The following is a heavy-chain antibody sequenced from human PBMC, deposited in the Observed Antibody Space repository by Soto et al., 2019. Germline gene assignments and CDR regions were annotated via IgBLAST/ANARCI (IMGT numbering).Heavy chain of an antibody. CDR3: ARTYFDFWSGYYTDYYYYMDV. V-gene: IGHV1-8*01. J-gene: IGHJ6*03. Sequence: ASVKVSCKASGYTFTSYDINWVRQATGQGLEWMGWMNPNSGNTGYAQKFQGRVTMTRNTSISTAYILLCSLRSEVTAVYYFARTYFDFWSGYYTDYYYYMDVWGKGTTVTVSS. D-gene: IGHD3-3*01. CDR1: GYTFTSYD. CDR2: MNPNSGNT.